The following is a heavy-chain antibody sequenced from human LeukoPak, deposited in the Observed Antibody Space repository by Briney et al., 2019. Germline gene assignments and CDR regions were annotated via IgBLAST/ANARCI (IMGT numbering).Heavy chain of an antibody. CDR3: ARDLIQAWYFDF. V-gene: IGHV4-59*01. CDR2: ISYSGNT. Sequence: SETLSLTCTVSGGSISNYYWSWIRQPPGKGLEWIGYISYSGNTNYNPPLKSRVTISVDTSENQFSLKLSSVTAADTAVYYCARDLIQAWYFDFWGQGTLVTVSS. J-gene: IGHJ4*02. D-gene: IGHD3-16*01. CDR1: GGSISNYY.